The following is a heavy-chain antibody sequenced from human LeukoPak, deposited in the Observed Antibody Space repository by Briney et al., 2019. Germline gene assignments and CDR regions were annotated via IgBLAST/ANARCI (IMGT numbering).Heavy chain of an antibody. Sequence: ASVKVSCKASGYTFTSYGISWVRQAPGQGLEWLGWISVYNGHTNYAQKFQGRVTMTTDTSTSTANMELRSLRSDDTAVYYCARDHCGGGYCYFDYWGQGTLVTVSS. CDR1: GYTFTSYG. D-gene: IGHD2-21*01. CDR3: ARDHCGGGYCYFDY. J-gene: IGHJ4*02. V-gene: IGHV1-18*01. CDR2: ISVYNGHT.